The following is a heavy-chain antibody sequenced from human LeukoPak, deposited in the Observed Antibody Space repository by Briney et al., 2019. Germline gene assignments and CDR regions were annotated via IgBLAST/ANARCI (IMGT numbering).Heavy chain of an antibody. CDR3: ARDGKYSSGWSDYYYGMDV. Sequence: PGGSLRLSCAASGFTFDDYGMSWVRQAPGKGLEWVSGINWNGGSTGYADSVKGRFTISRDNAKNSLYLQMNSLRAEDTALYHCARDGKYSSGWSDYYYGMDVWGQGTTVTVSS. J-gene: IGHJ6*02. V-gene: IGHV3-20*01. CDR1: GFTFDDYG. D-gene: IGHD6-19*01. CDR2: INWNGGST.